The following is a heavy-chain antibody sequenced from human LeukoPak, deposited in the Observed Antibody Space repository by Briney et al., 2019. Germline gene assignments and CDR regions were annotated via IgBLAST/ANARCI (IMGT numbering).Heavy chain of an antibody. CDR3: AKAWGYCSSTSCRGSYYYGMDV. J-gene: IGHJ6*02. CDR2: IWYDGSNK. V-gene: IGHV3-30*02. CDR1: GFTFSSYG. D-gene: IGHD2-2*01. Sequence: PGGSLRLSCAASGFTFSSYGMHWVRQAPGKGLEWVAVIWYDGSNKYYADSVKGRFTISRDNSKNTLYLQMNSLRAEDTAVYYCAKAWGYCSSTSCRGSYYYGMDVWGQGTTVTVSS.